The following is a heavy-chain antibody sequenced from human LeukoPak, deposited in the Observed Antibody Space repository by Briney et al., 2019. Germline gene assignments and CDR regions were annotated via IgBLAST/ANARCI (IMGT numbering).Heavy chain of an antibody. Sequence: GGSLRLSCAASGFTFNTYAMNWVRQAPGKGLEWVSAIGGSGSSTYYADSVKGRFTISRDNSKNTLYLQMNSLRVEDTAVYYCAKRSVYSIDYWGQGTLVTVSS. CDR3: AKRSVYSIDY. D-gene: IGHD3-3*01. J-gene: IGHJ4*02. V-gene: IGHV3-23*01. CDR1: GFTFNTYA. CDR2: IGGSGSST.